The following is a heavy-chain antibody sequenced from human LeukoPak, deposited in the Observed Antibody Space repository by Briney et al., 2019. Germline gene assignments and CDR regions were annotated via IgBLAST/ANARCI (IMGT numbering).Heavy chain of an antibody. V-gene: IGHV4-34*01. CDR3: ARARRSSIAGRPRDFDY. J-gene: IGHJ4*02. D-gene: IGHD6-6*01. Sequence: KSSETLSLTCAVYGGSFSGYYWSWIRQPPGKGLEWIGEINHSGSTNYNPSLKSRVTISVDTSKNQFSLKLSSVTAADTAVYYCARARRSSIAGRPRDFDYWGQGTLVTVSS. CDR1: GGSFSGYY. CDR2: INHSGST.